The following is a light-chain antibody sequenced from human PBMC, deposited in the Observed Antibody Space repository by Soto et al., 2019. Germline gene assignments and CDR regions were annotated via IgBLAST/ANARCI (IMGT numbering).Light chain of an antibody. Sequence: EIVMTQSAATLSVSPGERATLSCRASQSVSSNLAWYQQKPGLAPRLLIYAASTRATGIPARFSGSGSGTEFTLTVSSLQSEDFAVYYCQQYSDWPRTFGQGTKVDIK. CDR3: QQYSDWPRT. CDR2: AAS. V-gene: IGKV3-15*01. J-gene: IGKJ1*01. CDR1: QSVSSN.